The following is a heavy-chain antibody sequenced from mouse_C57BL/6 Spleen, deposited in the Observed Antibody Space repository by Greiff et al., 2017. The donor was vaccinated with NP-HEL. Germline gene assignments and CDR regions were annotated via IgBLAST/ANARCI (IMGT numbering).Heavy chain of an antibody. Sequence: VKLMESGPGLVAPSQCLSITCTVSGFSFTSYAISWVRQPPGKGLEWLGVIWTGGGTNYNSAPKSRLSISKDNSKSQVFLKMNSLQTDDTARYYCARKLDDYDGFAYWGQGTLVTVSA. CDR3: ARKLDDYDGFAY. D-gene: IGHD2-4*01. V-gene: IGHV2-9-1*01. CDR2: IWTGGGT. CDR1: GFSFTSYA. J-gene: IGHJ3*01.